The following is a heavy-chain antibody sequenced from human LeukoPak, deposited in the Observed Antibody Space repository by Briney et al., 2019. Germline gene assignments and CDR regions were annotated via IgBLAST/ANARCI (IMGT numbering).Heavy chain of an antibody. CDR3: AKVLSPSIDYDILTGYYMSDDAFDI. CDR1: GFTFSSYA. D-gene: IGHD3-9*01. V-gene: IGHV3-23*01. Sequence: GGSLRLSCAASGFTFSSYAMSWVRQAPGKGLEWVSAISGSGGSTYYADSVKGRFTISRDNSKNTLYLQMNSLRAEDTAVYYCAKVLSPSIDYDILTGYYMSDDAFDIWGQGTMVTVSS. J-gene: IGHJ3*02. CDR2: ISGSGGST.